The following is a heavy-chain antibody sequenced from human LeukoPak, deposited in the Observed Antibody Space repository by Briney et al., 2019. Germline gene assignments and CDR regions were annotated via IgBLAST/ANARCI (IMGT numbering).Heavy chain of an antibody. V-gene: IGHV3-7*03. CDR2: VNRDGSET. CDR3: ARNNGMDV. Sequence: GGSLRLSCAASGFTLSNHWMTWVRQVPGRGPEWVANVNRDGSETYYLDSVKGRFTISKDNAKNSLYLQMNSLRAGDTALYHCARNNGMDVWGQGTTVIVSS. J-gene: IGHJ6*02. CDR1: GFTLSNHW.